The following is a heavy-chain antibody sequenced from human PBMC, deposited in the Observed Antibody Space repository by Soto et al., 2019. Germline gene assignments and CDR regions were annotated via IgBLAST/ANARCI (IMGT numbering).Heavy chain of an antibody. Sequence: VGSLRLSCAASGFTFSDYYMSWIRQAPGKGLEWVSYISSSGSTIYYADSVKGRFTISRDNAKNSLYLQMNSLRAEDTAVYYCSGYYSYAFDIWGQGTMVTVSS. CDR1: GFTFSDYY. D-gene: IGHD3-22*01. V-gene: IGHV3-11*01. CDR3: SGYYSYAFDI. J-gene: IGHJ3*02. CDR2: ISSSGSTI.